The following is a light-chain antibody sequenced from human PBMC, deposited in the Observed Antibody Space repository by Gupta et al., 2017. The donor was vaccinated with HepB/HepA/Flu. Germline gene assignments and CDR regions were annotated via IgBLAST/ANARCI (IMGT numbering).Light chain of an antibody. J-gene: IGLJ2*01. CDR1: SSNIGNNY. CDR2: RHD. V-gene: IGLV1-47*01. Sequence: RVTISCSGSSSNIGNNYVYWYQHLPGTAPNLLIYRHDQRPSGVPGRFSASKSGASASLAISGLRSEDEADYYCAAWDDSRSGWVFGGGTKLTVL. CDR3: AAWDDSRSGWV.